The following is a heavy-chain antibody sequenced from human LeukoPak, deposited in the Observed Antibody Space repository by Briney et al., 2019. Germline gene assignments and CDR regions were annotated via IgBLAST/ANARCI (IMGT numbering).Heavy chain of an antibody. CDR3: ARGKRRNSFTNVLHI. V-gene: IGHV4-59*01. CDR1: GGSISSYY. D-gene: IGHD2/OR15-2a*01. Sequence: KPSETLSLTCTVSGGSISSYYWSWIRQPPGKGLEWIGYIYYSGSTNYNPSLKSRVTISVDTSKNQFSLKRSSVTAADTAVYYCARGKRRNSFTNVLHIWGQGTMVTVSS. J-gene: IGHJ3*02. CDR2: IYYSGST.